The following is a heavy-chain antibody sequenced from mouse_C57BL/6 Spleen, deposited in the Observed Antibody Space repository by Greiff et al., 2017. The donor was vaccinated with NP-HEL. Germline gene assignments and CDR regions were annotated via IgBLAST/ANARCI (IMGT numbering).Heavy chain of an antibody. D-gene: IGHD2-2*01. CDR3: ARERGYDGERYLGY. V-gene: IGHV1-80*01. CDR1: GYAFSSYW. CDR2: IYPGDGDT. J-gene: IGHJ2*01. Sequence: VQLQQSGAELVKPGASVKISCKASGYAFSSYWMNWVKQRPGKGLEWIGQIYPGDGDTNYNGKFKGKATLTADKSSSTAYMQLSSLTSEDYAVYFCARERGYDGERYLGYWGQGTTLTVSS.